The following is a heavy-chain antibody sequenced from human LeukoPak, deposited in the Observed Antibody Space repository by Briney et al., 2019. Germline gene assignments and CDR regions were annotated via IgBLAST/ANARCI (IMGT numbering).Heavy chain of an antibody. CDR3: ARESPWGIAAAGNFDY. D-gene: IGHD6-13*01. CDR1: GYTFTSYY. V-gene: IGHV1-46*01. J-gene: IGHJ4*02. Sequence: GASVKVSCKASGYTFTSYYMHWVRQAPGQGPEWMGIINPSGGSTSYAQKFQGRVTMTRDTSTSTVYMELSSLRSEDTAVYYCARESPWGIAAAGNFDYWGQGTLVTVSS. CDR2: INPSGGST.